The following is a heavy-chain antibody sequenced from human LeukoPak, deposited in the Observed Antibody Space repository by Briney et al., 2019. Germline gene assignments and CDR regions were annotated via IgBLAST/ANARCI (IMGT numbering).Heavy chain of an antibody. J-gene: IGHJ4*02. CDR2: IYYSGST. CDR3: ARGGGSSSLNKFDY. V-gene: IGHV4-59*01. D-gene: IGHD6-6*01. Sequence: SETLSLTCTVSGGSISSYYWNWIRQPPGKGLEWIGYIYYSGSTNYNPSLESRVTISVDTSKNQFSLTLSSVTSADTAVYYCARGGGSSSLNKFDYWGQGTLVTVSS. CDR1: GGSISSYY.